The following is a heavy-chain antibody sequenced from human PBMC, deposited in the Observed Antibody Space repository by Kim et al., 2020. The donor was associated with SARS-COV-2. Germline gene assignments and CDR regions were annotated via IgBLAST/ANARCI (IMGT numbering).Heavy chain of an antibody. CDR2: IIPILGIA. CDR3: ARAPTPGPHYGSGSYYKVRRVYYYGMDV. V-gene: IGHV1-69*02. Sequence: SVKVSCKASGGTFSSYTISWVRQAPGQGLEWMGRIIPILGIANYAQKFQGRVTITADKSTSTAYMELSSLRSEDTAVYYCARAPTPGPHYGSGSYYKVRRVYYYGMDVWGQGTTVTVSS. CDR1: GGTFSSYT. D-gene: IGHD3-10*01. J-gene: IGHJ6*02.